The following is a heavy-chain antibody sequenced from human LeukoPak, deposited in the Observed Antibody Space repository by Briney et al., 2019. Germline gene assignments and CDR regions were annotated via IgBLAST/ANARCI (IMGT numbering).Heavy chain of an antibody. CDR1: GGSFSGYY. D-gene: IGHD1-26*01. V-gene: IGHV4-34*01. J-gene: IGHJ4*02. Sequence: SETLSLTCAVYGGSFSGYYWSWIRQPPGKGLEWIGEINHSGSTNYNPSLKSRVTISVDTSKNQFSLKLSSVTAADTAVYFCARGLSLVGATNDYWGQGTLVTVSS. CDR3: ARGLSLVGATNDY. CDR2: INHSGST.